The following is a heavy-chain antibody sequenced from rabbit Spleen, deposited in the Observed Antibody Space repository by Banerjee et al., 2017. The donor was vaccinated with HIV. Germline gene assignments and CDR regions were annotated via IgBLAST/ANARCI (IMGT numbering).Heavy chain of an antibody. V-gene: IGHV1S47*01. Sequence: QEQLVESGGGLVQPEGSLTLTCKASGVSFSDKDVMCWVRQAPGKGLEWIGYIDPVFGMTYYASWVNGRFPISSHNAQNTLYLQLNSLTAADTATYFCVRDQAHMLDLWGQGTLVTVS. D-gene: IGHD1-1*01. J-gene: IGHJ4*01. CDR2: IDPVFGMT. CDR1: GVSFSDKDV. CDR3: VRDQAHMLDL.